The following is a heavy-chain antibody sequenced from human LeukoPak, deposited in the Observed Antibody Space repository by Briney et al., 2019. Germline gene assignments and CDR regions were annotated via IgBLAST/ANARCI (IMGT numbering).Heavy chain of an antibody. J-gene: IGHJ4*02. Sequence: GGSLRLSCAASGFTSSDYYMSWIRQAPGKGLEWVSYISSSGSTIYYADSVKGRFTISRDNAKNSLYLQMNSLRAEDTAVYYCARELYDSSGYSFDYWGQGTLVTVSS. CDR2: ISSSGSTI. D-gene: IGHD3-22*01. CDR3: ARELYDSSGYSFDY. V-gene: IGHV3-11*01. CDR1: GFTSSDYY.